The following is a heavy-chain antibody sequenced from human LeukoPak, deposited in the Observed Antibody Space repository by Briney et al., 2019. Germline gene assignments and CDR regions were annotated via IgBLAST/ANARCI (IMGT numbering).Heavy chain of an antibody. D-gene: IGHD1-26*01. J-gene: IGHJ4*02. CDR1: GFTFSNAW. Sequence: GGSLRLSCAASGFTFSNAWMNWIRQAPGKGLEWVAVIWNNGNNRYADSVRGRFTISRDDSKNTLYLQMDSLRAEDTAVYYCARDSVGVPTDFDYWGQGTLVTVSS. V-gene: IGHV3-33*08. CDR2: IWNNGNNR. CDR3: ARDSVGVPTDFDY.